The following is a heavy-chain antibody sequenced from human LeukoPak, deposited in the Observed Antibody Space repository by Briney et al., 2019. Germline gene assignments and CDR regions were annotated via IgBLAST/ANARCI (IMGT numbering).Heavy chain of an antibody. CDR3: ARDLNYGDYLDAFDI. CDR1: GFTFDDYA. V-gene: IGHV3-74*01. J-gene: IGHJ3*02. D-gene: IGHD4-17*01. Sequence: GGSLRLSCAASGFTFDDYAMHWVRQAPGKGLVWVSRINSDGSSTSYADSVKGRFTISRDNAKNTLYLRMNSLRAEDTAVYYCARDLNYGDYLDAFDIWGQGTMVTVSS. CDR2: INSDGSST.